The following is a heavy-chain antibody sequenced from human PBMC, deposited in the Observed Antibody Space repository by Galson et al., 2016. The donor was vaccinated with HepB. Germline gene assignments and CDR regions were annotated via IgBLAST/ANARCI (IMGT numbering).Heavy chain of an antibody. D-gene: IGHD1-26*01. V-gene: IGHV3-15*01. J-gene: IGHJ4*02. CDR1: GFTFSKAW. Sequence: SLRLSCAASGFTFSKAWMSWVRQAPGKGLEWIGRIRSNTDGGTPDYPAPVKGRFAISRDDSKNTLYLQMSSLKTEDTAVYYCTTEDEGATPFVHWGQGTLVTVSS. CDR3: TTEDEGATPFVH. CDR2: IRSNTDGGTP.